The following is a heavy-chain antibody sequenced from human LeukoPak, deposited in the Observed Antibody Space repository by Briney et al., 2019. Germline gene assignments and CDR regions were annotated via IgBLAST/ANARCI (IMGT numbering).Heavy chain of an antibody. J-gene: IGHJ5*02. CDR2: INSDGSST. D-gene: IGHD4-11*01. V-gene: IGHV3-74*01. CDR1: GFTFSSYW. Sequence: GGSLRLSCAASGFTFSSYWMHWVRHAPGKGLVWVSRINSDGSSTSYADSVKGRFTISRDNAKNTLYLQMNSLRAEDTAVYYCARGIYSNYAINWFDPWGQGTLVTVSS. CDR3: ARGIYSNYAINWFDP.